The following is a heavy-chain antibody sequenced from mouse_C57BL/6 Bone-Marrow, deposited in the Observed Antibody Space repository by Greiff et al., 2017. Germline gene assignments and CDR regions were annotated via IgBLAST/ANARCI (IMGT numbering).Heavy chain of an antibody. Sequence: EVKVVESGGGLVKPGGSLKLSCAASGFTFSSYTMSWVRQTPEKRLQWVAAISGGGGNTYYPDSVTGRFTISSDNDKHMLYLQMSSLRSEDTAWYYCARQVTTVLATKYFDVWGTGTTVTVSS. CDR2: ISGGGGNT. CDR1: GFTFSSYT. D-gene: IGHD1-1*01. V-gene: IGHV5-9*01. J-gene: IGHJ1*03. CDR3: ARQVTTVLATKYFDV.